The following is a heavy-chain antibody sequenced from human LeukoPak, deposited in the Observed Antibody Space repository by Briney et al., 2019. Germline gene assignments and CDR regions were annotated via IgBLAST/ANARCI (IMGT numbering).Heavy chain of an antibody. CDR1: AFTLADYA. CDR3: AKDISVGATPYYFDY. CDR2: ILWNSDSV. D-gene: IGHD1-26*01. V-gene: IGHV3-9*01. J-gene: IGHJ4*02. Sequence: RPSCPAAAFTLADYAMHWDRQAQGKCMEWVSGILWNSDSVGYADSGKGRFTLSRDNAKHSLYLRMNSLRAEDTALYYCAKDISVGATPYYFDYWGQGTLVTVSS.